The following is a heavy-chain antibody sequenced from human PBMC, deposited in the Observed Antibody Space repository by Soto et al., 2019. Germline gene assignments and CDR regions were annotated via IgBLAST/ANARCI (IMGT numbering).Heavy chain of an antibody. D-gene: IGHD2-15*01. CDR2: IYHSGST. CDR1: SGSISSSNW. Sequence: SETLSLTCAVSSGSISSSNWWSWVRQPPGKGLEWIGEIYHSGSTNYNPSLKSRVTISVDKSKNQFSLKLSSVTAADTAVYSCARLLRAATHWFDPWGQGTLVTVSS. CDR3: ARLLRAATHWFDP. J-gene: IGHJ5*02. V-gene: IGHV4-4*02.